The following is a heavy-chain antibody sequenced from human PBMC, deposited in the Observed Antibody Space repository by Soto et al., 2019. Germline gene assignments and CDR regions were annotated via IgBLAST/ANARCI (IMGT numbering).Heavy chain of an antibody. CDR1: GFTFSSYG. D-gene: IGHD6-13*01. CDR3: ARDGGLIAAAGKSIDY. CDR2: IWYDGSNK. V-gene: IGHV3-33*01. Sequence: GGSLRLSCAASGFTFSSYGMHWVRQAPGKGLEWVAVIWYDGSNKYYADSVKGRFTISRDNSKNTLYLQMNSLRAEDTAVYYWARDGGLIAAAGKSIDYWGQGTLVTVSS. J-gene: IGHJ4*02.